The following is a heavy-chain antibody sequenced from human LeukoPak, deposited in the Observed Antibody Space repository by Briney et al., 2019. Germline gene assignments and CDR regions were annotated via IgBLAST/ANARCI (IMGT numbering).Heavy chain of an antibody. CDR3: AREEYSSGWYHYYCMGV. CDR1: GFTFSSYS. CDR2: ISSSSSYI. Sequence: GGSLRLSCAASGFTFSSYSMNWVRQAPGKGLEWVSSISSSSSYIYYAGSVKGRFTISRDNAKNSLYLQMNSLRAEDTAVYYCAREEYSSGWYHYYCMGVWGKGTTVTVSS. J-gene: IGHJ6*03. V-gene: IGHV3-21*01. D-gene: IGHD6-19*01.